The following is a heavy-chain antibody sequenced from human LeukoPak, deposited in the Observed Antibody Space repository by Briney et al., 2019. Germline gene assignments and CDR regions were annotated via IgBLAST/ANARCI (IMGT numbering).Heavy chain of an antibody. J-gene: IGHJ4*02. V-gene: IGHV3-33*06. Sequence: GGSLRLSCAASGFTFSSYGMHWVRQAPGKGPEWVAVIWYDGSNKYYADSVKGRFTISRDNSKNTLYLQMNSLRAEDTAVYYCAKDLGMATVLDYWGQGTLVTVSS. CDR2: IWYDGSNK. CDR1: GFTFSSYG. CDR3: AKDLGMATVLDY. D-gene: IGHD5-24*01.